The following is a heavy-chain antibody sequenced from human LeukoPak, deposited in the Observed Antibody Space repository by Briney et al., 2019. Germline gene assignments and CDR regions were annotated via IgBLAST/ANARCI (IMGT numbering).Heavy chain of an antibody. V-gene: IGHV4-38-2*02. D-gene: IGHD6-19*01. CDR1: GYSISSGYY. J-gene: IGHJ4*02. Sequence: SETLSLTCTVSGYSISSGYYWGWIRQPPGKGLEWIGSIYHSGSTYHNPSLKSRVTTSVGTSKNQFSLKLSSVTAADTAVYYCARGEAAAVAGTPPGYWGQGTLVTVSS. CDR2: IYHSGST. CDR3: ARGEAAAVAGTPPGY.